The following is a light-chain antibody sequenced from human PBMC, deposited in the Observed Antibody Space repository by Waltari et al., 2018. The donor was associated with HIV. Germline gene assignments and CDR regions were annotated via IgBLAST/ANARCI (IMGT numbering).Light chain of an antibody. CDR3: QQLHTFPLT. CDR2: DAS. J-gene: IGKJ4*01. Sequence: DIQLTQSPSFLSASVGDRVTVACRASQDISDFLAWYQQKPGIAPRLLIYDASILYTGVPSRFRGSGSGKEFTLTISSLQPEDFASYYCQQLHTFPLTFGGGTKV. CDR1: QDISDF. V-gene: IGKV1-9*01.